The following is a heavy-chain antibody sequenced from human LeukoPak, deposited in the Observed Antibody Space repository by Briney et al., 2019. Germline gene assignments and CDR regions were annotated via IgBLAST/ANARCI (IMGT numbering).Heavy chain of an antibody. D-gene: IGHD1-26*01. J-gene: IGHJ5*02. Sequence: ASVKVSCKASGYTFTSYDINWVRQATGQGLEWMGWMNPNSGNTGYAQKFQGRVTITRNTSISTAYMELSSLRSEDTAVYYCARGYSGSTAFDPWGQGTLVTVSS. CDR2: MNPNSGNT. CDR3: ARGYSGSTAFDP. CDR1: GYTFTSYD. V-gene: IGHV1-8*03.